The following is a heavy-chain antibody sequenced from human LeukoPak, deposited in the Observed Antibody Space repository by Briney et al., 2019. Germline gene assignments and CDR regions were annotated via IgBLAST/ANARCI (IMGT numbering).Heavy chain of an antibody. Sequence: SETRSLTCTVSGGSISSYYWSWIRQPPGKGLEWIGYIYYSGSTNYNPSLKSRVTISVDTSKNQFSLKLSSVTAADTAVYYCARAAVAGNFDYWGQGTLVTVSS. D-gene: IGHD6-19*01. J-gene: IGHJ4*02. CDR1: GGSISSYY. CDR2: IYYSGST. CDR3: ARAAVAGNFDY. V-gene: IGHV4-59*01.